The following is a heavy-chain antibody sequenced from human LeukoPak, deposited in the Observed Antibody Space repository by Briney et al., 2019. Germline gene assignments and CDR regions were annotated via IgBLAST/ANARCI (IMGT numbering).Heavy chain of an antibody. Sequence: AGGSLRLYCTVSGFDFSSHAMTWVRQAPGKGLEWVSGISIGDSTFYANSVQGRFTISRDRSKNTLYLQMNSLRVDDTAVYYCASEILPNDYWGQGTLVTVSS. D-gene: IGHD5-24*01. V-gene: IGHV3-23*01. CDR3: ASEILPNDY. CDR2: ISIGDST. CDR1: GFDFSSHA. J-gene: IGHJ4*02.